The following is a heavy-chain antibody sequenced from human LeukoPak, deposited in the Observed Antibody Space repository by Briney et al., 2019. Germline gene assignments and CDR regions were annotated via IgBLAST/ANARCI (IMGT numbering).Heavy chain of an antibody. Sequence: PGGSLRLSCVASGFTFSSYAMSWVRQAPGKGLEWVSAISGSGGSTYYADSVKGRFTISRDNSKNTLYLQMNSLRAEDTAVYYCARGAIAVGYNWFDPWGQGTLVTVSS. CDR2: ISGSGGST. J-gene: IGHJ5*02. CDR3: ARGAIAVGYNWFDP. V-gene: IGHV3-23*01. CDR1: GFTFSSYA. D-gene: IGHD6-19*01.